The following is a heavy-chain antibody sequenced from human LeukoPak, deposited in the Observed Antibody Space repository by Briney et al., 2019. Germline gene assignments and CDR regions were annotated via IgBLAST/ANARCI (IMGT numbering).Heavy chain of an antibody. CDR3: ARDSSGLDAFDV. CDR1: GGSISLSYYY. V-gene: IGHV4-61*01. D-gene: IGHD3-22*01. CDR2: IYNSGSTSYHSGNT. J-gene: IGHJ3*01. Sequence: SETLSLTCSVSGGSISLSYYYWGWIRQPPGKGLEWIGCIYNSGSTSYHSGNTKFNPSLKSRVTLSVDTSKNQFSLKLTSVTAADTAVYYCARDSSGLDAFDVWGPGTMVTVSS.